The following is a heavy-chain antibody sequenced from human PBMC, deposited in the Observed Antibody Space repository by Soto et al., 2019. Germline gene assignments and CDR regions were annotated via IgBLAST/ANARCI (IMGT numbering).Heavy chain of an antibody. CDR1: GGSISSYY. J-gene: IGHJ5*02. V-gene: IGHV4-59*08. CDR3: ARHLGEEPFGFLSLALQAWFDP. D-gene: IGHD3-10*01. Sequence: SETLSLTCTVSGGSISSYYWSWIRQPPGKGLEWIGYIYYSGSTNYNPSLKSRVTISVDTSKNQFSLKLGSVTAADTAVYYCARHLGEEPFGFLSLALQAWFDPWGQGTLVTVSS. CDR2: IYYSGST.